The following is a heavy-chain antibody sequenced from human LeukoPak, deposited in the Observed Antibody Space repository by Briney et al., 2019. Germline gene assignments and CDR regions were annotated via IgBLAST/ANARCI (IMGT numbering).Heavy chain of an antibody. V-gene: IGHV3-21*01. Sequence: GGSLRLSCAASGFTFSSYEMNWVRQAPGKGLEWVSSISSSSSYIYYADSVKGRFTISRDNAKNSLYLQMNSLRAEDTAVYYCARGGTIAAAGNAWGQGTLVTVSS. CDR3: ARGGTIAAAGNA. D-gene: IGHD6-13*01. CDR2: ISSSSSYI. CDR1: GFTFSSYE. J-gene: IGHJ4*02.